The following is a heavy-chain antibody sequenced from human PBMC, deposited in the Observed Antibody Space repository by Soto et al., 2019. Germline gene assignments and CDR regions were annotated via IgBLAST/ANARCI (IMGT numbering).Heavy chain of an antibody. CDR3: ASHTTYCGGECYRAAFDI. CDR2: IYPGDSDT. Sequence: GESLKISFKGSGYSFTSYWIGWVRQMPVKGLEWMGIIYPGDSDTRYSPSFQGQVTISADKSISTAYLQWSSLKASDTAMYYCASHTTYCGGECYRAAFDIAGHGTMV. CDR1: GYSFTSYW. V-gene: IGHV5-51*01. D-gene: IGHD2-21*01. J-gene: IGHJ3*02.